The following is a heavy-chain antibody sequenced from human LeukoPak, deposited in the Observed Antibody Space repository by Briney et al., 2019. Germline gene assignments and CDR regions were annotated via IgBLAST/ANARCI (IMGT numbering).Heavy chain of an antibody. Sequence: SETLSLTCAVSGGSISSYYWSWIRQPAGKGLEWIGRIYTSGSTNYNPSLKSRVTMSVDTSKKQFSLKLSSVTAADTAVYYCARVRGSSGSYEYYHYMDVWGKGTTVTISS. D-gene: IGHD1-26*01. CDR1: GGSISSYY. V-gene: IGHV4-4*07. J-gene: IGHJ6*03. CDR2: IYTSGST. CDR3: ARVRGSSGSYEYYHYMDV.